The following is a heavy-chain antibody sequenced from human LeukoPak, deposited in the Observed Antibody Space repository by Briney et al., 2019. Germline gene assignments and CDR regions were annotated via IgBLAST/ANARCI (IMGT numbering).Heavy chain of an antibody. J-gene: IGHJ4*02. CDR1: EFTLSSYW. CDR2: ISGSGGST. CDR3: AKDDRLSSGYGSSDY. V-gene: IGHV3-23*01. D-gene: IGHD3-10*01. Sequence: PGGSLRLSCATSEFTLSSYWMHWVRQAPGKGLEWVSAISGSGGSTYYADSVKGRFTISRDNSKNTLYLQMNSLRAEDTAVYYCAKDDRLSSGYGSSDYWGQGTLVTVSS.